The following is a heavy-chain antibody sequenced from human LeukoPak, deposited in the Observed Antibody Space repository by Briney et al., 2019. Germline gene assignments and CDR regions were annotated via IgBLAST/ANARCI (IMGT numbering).Heavy chain of an antibody. CDR1: RFTFSSYA. V-gene: IGHV3-23*01. CDR2: ISGSGGST. CDR3: AKDFATGYSSGWYVY. D-gene: IGHD6-19*01. Sequence: PGGSLGLSCAASRFTFSSYAMSWVRQAPGKGLEWVSAISGSGGSTYYADSVKGRFTISRDNSKNTLYLQMNSLRAEDTAVYYCAKDFATGYSSGWYVYWGQGTLVTVSS. J-gene: IGHJ4*02.